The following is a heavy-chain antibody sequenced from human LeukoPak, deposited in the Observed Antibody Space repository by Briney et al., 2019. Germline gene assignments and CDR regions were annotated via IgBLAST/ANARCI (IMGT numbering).Heavy chain of an antibody. V-gene: IGHV4-34*01. D-gene: IGHD3-16*02. J-gene: IGHJ4*02. CDR2: INHSGST. CDR3: ARRDYDYVWGSYRFRSSFDY. CDR1: GGSFSGYY. Sequence: ASETLSLTCAVYGGSFSGYYWSWIRQPPGQRLEWIGEINHSGSTNYSPSLKSRVTISVDTSKNHFSLKLSSVTAADTAVYYCARRDYDYVWGSYRFRSSFDYWGQGTLVTVSS.